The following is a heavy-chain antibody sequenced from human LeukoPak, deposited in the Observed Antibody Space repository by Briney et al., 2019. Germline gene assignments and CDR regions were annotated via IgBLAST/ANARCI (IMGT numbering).Heavy chain of an antibody. CDR1: GFTFSAYG. CDR2: ISYDGSNK. V-gene: IGHV3-30*18. CDR3: SKDHKWELDYDYYGVDV. J-gene: IGHJ6*02. D-gene: IGHD1-26*01. Sequence: GGSLRLSCAASGFTFSAYGMHWVRQAPGKGLEWVAVISYDGSNKYYADSVKGRFTISRDNSKNTLYLQMTGLRAEDTAVYSCSKDHKWELDYDYYGVDVWGQGTTVTVSS.